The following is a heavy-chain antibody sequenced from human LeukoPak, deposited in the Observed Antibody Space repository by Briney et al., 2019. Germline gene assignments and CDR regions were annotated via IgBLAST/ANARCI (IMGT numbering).Heavy chain of an antibody. CDR1: GYTFTNYG. CDR2: ISANNGET. D-gene: IGHD6-13*01. CDR3: ARVPPSAHQLVSSDY. V-gene: IGHV1-18*04. Sequence: ASVKVSCKASGYTFTNYGISWVRQAPGQGLEWMSWISANNGETRYAQNVQGRVTMSTDTSTTTAYLELTSLRSDDTAVYYCARVPPSAHQLVSSDYWGQGTQVTVSS. J-gene: IGHJ4*02.